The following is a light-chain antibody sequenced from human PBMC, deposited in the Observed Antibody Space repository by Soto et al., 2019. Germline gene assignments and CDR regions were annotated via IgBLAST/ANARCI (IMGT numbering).Light chain of an antibody. V-gene: IGKV3-20*01. CDR3: QQYGSSRT. CDR1: QTMSSNY. Sequence: EIVLTQSPGTLSLSPGEGATLSCRASQTMSSNYLAWYQQKPGQPPRLLIYGGSSRAAGIPDRFSGSGSVTDFTLTISRLEPEDFAVYYCQQYGSSRTFGQGTKVEVK. CDR2: GGS. J-gene: IGKJ1*01.